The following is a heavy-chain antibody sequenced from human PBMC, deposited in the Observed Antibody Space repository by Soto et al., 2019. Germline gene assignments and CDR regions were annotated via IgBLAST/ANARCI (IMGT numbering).Heavy chain of an antibody. CDR1: GYTFTSYD. V-gene: IGHV1-8*01. CDR2: MNPNSGNT. J-gene: IGHJ2*01. Sequence: ASVKVSCKASGYTFTSYDINWVRQATGQGLEWMGWMNPNSGNTGYAQKFQGRVTMTRNTSISTAYMELSSLRSEDTAVYYCATYRYGDPSTAHWYFDLWGRGTLVTVSS. CDR3: ATYRYGDPSTAHWYFDL. D-gene: IGHD4-17*01.